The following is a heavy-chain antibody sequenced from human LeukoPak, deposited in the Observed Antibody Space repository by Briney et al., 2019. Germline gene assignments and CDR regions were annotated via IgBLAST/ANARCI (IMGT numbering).Heavy chain of an antibody. D-gene: IGHD6-13*01. CDR2: IYTSGST. J-gene: IGHJ4*02. CDR3: ARGARPYSSSCGY. V-gene: IGHV4-61*02. CDR1: GGSISSGNYY. Sequence: SQTLSLTCSVSGGSISSGNYYWSWIRQPAGKGLEWIGRIYTSGSTNYNPSLKSRVTISVDTSKNQFSLKLSSVTAADTAVYYCARGARPYSSSCGYWGQGTLVTVSS.